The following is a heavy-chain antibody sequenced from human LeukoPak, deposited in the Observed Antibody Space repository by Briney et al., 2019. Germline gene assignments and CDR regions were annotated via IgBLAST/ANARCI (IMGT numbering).Heavy chain of an antibody. CDR1: GGSISSSSYY. Sequence: SETLSLTCTVSGGSISSSSYYWGWIRQPPGKGLEWIGSIYYSGSTYYNPSLKSRVTISVDTSKNQFSLKLSSVTAADTAVYYCARHWPGYCGSTSCYTEGLDYWGQGTLVTVSS. CDR3: ARHWPGYCGSTSCYTEGLDY. V-gene: IGHV4-39*01. D-gene: IGHD2-2*02. J-gene: IGHJ4*02. CDR2: IYYSGST.